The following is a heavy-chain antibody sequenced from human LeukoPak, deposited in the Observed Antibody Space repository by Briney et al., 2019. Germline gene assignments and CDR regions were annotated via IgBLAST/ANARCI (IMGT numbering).Heavy chain of an antibody. CDR2: IYTSGST. CDR1: GDSISNYY. J-gene: IGHJ4*02. Sequence: KPSETLSLTCIVSGDSISNYYWSWIRQPAGKGLEWIGRIYTSGSTNYNPSLKSRVTMSVDTSTNQFSLKLSSVTAADTAVYYCARRTAAGRFNFDYWGQGTLVTVSS. CDR3: ARRTAAGRFNFDY. V-gene: IGHV4-4*07. D-gene: IGHD6-13*01.